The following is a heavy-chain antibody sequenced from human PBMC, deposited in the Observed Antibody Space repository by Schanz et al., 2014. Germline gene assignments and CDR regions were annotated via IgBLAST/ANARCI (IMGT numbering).Heavy chain of an antibody. CDR2: ISAYTNNT. Sequence: QVQLVQSGAEVKKPGASVKVSCKASGYTFISYGINWVRQAPGQGLEWMGWISAYTNNTNYAQKVQGRVTMTTDTSTGTAYMELSSLKSEDTAVYYCARGPLGTSPWGQGTLVTVSS. V-gene: IGHV1-18*01. D-gene: IGHD5-12*01. CDR1: GYTFISYG. CDR3: ARGPLGTSP. J-gene: IGHJ5*02.